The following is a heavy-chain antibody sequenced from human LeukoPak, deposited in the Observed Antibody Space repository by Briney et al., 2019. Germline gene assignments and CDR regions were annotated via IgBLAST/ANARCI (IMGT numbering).Heavy chain of an antibody. CDR3: ARGAFSFPDAFDI. CDR2: IYYSGGT. Sequence: PSETLSLTCTVSGDSISSSSYYWGWIRQPPGKGLEWIGSIYYSGGTYYNPSLNSRVTISVDTSKNQFSLKLSSVTAADTAVYHCARGAFSFPDAFDIWGQGTMVTVSS. V-gene: IGHV4-39*01. CDR1: GDSISSSSYY. J-gene: IGHJ3*02. D-gene: IGHD3-3*02.